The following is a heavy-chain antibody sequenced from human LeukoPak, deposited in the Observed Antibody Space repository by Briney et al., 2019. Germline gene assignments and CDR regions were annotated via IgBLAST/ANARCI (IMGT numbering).Heavy chain of an antibody. CDR2: TNGNGVTT. CDR3: ARSKEVCGPYYFDY. D-gene: IGHD4-11*01. Sequence: GPLRLSCVVSGFIFRSHGMSWFRQAPGKGLEWFSGTNGNGVTTYFADSVKGRFTISKDHSQKTLSLHLSSLRVEDTAIYYCARSKEVCGPYYFDYWGQGILVTVSS. CDR1: GFIFRSHG. V-gene: IGHV3-23*01. J-gene: IGHJ4*02.